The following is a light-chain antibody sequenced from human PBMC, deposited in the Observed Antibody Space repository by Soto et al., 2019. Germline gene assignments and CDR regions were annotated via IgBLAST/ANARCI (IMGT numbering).Light chain of an antibody. CDR3: QQLNSYPIT. J-gene: IGKJ5*01. Sequence: EIVMTQSPATLSVSPGERATLSCRASQSVSSNLAWYQQKPGQAPRLLIYGASTRATGIPARFSGSGSGTEFTITISSLQSENFATYYCQQLNSYPITFGQGTRLEIK. CDR2: GAS. V-gene: IGKV3-15*01. CDR1: QSVSSN.